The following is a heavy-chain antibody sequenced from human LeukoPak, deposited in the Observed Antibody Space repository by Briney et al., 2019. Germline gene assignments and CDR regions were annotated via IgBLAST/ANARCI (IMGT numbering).Heavy chain of an antibody. D-gene: IGHD3-22*01. CDR1: GGSISSYY. V-gene: IGHV4-59*01. CDR2: IYYSGST. Sequence: SETLSLTCTVSGGSISSYYWSWIRQPPGRGLEWIGYIYYSGSTNYNPSLKSRVTISVDTSKNQFSLKLSSVTAADTAVYYCARVGTDSSGYFSLDYWGQGTLVTVSS. J-gene: IGHJ4*02. CDR3: ARVGTDSSGYFSLDY.